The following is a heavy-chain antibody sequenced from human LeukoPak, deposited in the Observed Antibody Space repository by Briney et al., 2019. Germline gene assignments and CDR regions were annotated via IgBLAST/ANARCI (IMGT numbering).Heavy chain of an antibody. CDR2: IYYSGST. D-gene: IGHD4-11*01. CDR3: ARLSAMTTVSY. V-gene: IGHV4-39*01. J-gene: IGHJ4*02. CDR1: GGSISSSSYY. Sequence: PSETLSLTCTVSGGSISSSSYYWGWIRQPPGKGLEWVGSIYYSGSTYYNTSLKSRVTISVDTSKNQFSLKLSSVTAADTAVYYCARLSAMTTVSYWGQGTLVTVSS.